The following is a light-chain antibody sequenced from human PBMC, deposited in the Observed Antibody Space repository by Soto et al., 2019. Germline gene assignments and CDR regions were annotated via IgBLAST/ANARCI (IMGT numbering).Light chain of an antibody. CDR1: QSVSSN. V-gene: IGKV3-15*01. Sequence: EIVMTQSPATLSVSPGERATRSCRASQSVSSNLDWYQQKPGQAPRLLIYGASTRATDIPAKFSGSGSGTEFTLTIISQQSEDFAVYYCKQYNNWPPWTFGQGTKVEIK. CDR3: KQYNNWPPWT. J-gene: IGKJ1*01. CDR2: GAS.